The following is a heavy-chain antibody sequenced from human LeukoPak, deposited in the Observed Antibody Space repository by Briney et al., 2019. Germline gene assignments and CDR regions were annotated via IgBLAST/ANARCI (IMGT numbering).Heavy chain of an antibody. CDR2: IYPGGSDT. CDR3: ARHGSTYYDILTGYSPPGMDV. J-gene: IGHJ6*02. D-gene: IGHD3-9*01. V-gene: IGHV5-51*01. CDR1: GYSFTSYW. Sequence: GESLQISCKGSGYSFTSYWIGWVRQMPGKGLEWMGIIYPGGSDTRYSPSFQGQVTISADKSISTAYLQWSSLKASDTAMYYCARHGSTYYDILTGYSPPGMDVWGQGTTVTVSS.